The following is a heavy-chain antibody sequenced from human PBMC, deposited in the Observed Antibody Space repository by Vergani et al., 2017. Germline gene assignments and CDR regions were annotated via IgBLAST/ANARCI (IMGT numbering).Heavy chain of an antibody. CDR2: ISGSGGST. V-gene: IGHV3-23*01. CDR1: GFTFRRYA. Sequence: EVQLLESGGGLVQPGGSLRLSCAVSGFTFRRYAMSWVRQVPGKGLEWEWVSTISGSGGSTYYADSVKGRFTISRDNSKNTLYLQMNSLRAEDTAVYYCAGAGGYGDYGPDYWGQGTLVTVSS. J-gene: IGHJ4*02. CDR3: AGAGGYGDYGPDY. D-gene: IGHD4-17*01.